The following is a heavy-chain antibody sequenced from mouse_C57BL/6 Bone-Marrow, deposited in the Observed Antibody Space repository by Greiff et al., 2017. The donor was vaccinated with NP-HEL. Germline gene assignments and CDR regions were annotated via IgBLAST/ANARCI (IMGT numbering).Heavy chain of an antibody. Sequence: EVQGVESGGGLVQPGGSMKLSCVASGFTFSNYWMNWVRQSPEKGLEWVAQIRLKSDNYATHYAESVKGRFTISRDDSKSSVYLQMNNLRAEDTGIYYCTVYYGSSYPAWFAYWGQGTLVTVSA. V-gene: IGHV6-3*01. D-gene: IGHD1-1*01. CDR3: TVYYGSSYPAWFAY. J-gene: IGHJ3*01. CDR1: GFTFSNYW. CDR2: IRLKSDNYAT.